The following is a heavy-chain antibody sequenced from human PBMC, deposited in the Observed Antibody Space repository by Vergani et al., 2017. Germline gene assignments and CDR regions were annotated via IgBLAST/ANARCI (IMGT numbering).Heavy chain of an antibody. J-gene: IGHJ5*02. CDR1: GFTFSSYG. CDR2: ISYDGSNK. V-gene: IGHV3-30*18. Sequence: QVQLVESGGGVVQPGRSLRLSCAASGFTFSSYGMHWVRQAPGKGLEWVAVISYDGSNKYYADSVKGRFTISRDNSKNTLYLQMNSLRAEDTAVYYCAKQGSIAVAGTGWFDPWGQGTLVTVSS. CDR3: AKQGSIAVAGTGWFDP. D-gene: IGHD6-19*01.